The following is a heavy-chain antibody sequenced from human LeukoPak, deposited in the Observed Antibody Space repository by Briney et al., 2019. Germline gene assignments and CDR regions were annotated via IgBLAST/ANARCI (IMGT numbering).Heavy chain of an antibody. Sequence: GGSPRLSCTSSGFTFGTYAVSWFRQAPGKGLEWVAFIRSKTFGGTTEYAASVKGRFTISRDDSKSIAYLQMNSLKTEDTAVYYCTRYSGRTDYWGQGTLVSVSS. CDR1: GFTFGTYA. CDR3: TRYSGRTDY. CDR2: IRSKTFGGTT. J-gene: IGHJ4*02. D-gene: IGHD5-18*01. V-gene: IGHV3-49*03.